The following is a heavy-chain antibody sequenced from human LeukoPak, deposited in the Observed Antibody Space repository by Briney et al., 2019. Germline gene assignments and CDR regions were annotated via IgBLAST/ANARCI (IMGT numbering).Heavy chain of an antibody. CDR2: INHSGST. J-gene: IGHJ4*02. V-gene: IGHV4-34*01. D-gene: IGHD6-13*01. Sequence: PSETLSLTCAVYRGSFSGYYWSWIRQPPGKGLEWIGEINHSGSTNYNPSLKSRVTISVDTSKNQFSLKLSSVTAADTAVYYCAGIGQQLIDYWGQGTLVTVSS. CDR1: RGSFSGYY. CDR3: AGIGQQLIDY.